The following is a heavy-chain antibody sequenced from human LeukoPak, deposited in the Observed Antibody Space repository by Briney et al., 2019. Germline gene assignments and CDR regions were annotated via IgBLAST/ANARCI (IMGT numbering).Heavy chain of an antibody. CDR1: GFTFSSYA. J-gene: IGHJ4*02. V-gene: IGHV3-30-3*01. CDR3: ARDRAEGMTASLDY. D-gene: IGHD1-14*01. Sequence: GRSLRLSCAASGFTFSSYAMHWVRQAPGKGLEWVAVISYDGSNKYYADSVKGRFTISRDNSKNTLYLQMNSLRAEDTAVYYCARDRAEGMTASLDYWGQGTLVTVSS. CDR2: ISYDGSNK.